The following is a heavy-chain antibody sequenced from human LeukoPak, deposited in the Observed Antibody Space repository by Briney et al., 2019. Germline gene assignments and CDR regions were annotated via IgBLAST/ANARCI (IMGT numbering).Heavy chain of an antibody. Sequence: TGGSLTLSYTASGFAFSSYPMHWVRQAPGEGLEYVSSISSNEGSTYCANSVKGSFTISRDNSKKTLYLQMGSLRAEDMAVYYGAKDDIDYHDSSGPLYYFEYWGQGTVVTVSS. CDR3: AKDDIDYHDSSGPLYYFEY. J-gene: IGHJ4*02. V-gene: IGHV3-64*01. D-gene: IGHD3-22*01. CDR1: GFAFSSYP. CDR2: ISSNEGST.